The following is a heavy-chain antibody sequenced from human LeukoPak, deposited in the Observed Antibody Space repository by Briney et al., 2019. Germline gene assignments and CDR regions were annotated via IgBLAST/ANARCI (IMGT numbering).Heavy chain of an antibody. CDR2: IIPIFGTA. Sequence: GASVKVSCKASGGTFSSYAISWVRQAPGQGLEWMGGIIPIFGTANYAQKFQGRVTITTDESTSTAYMELSSLRSEDTAVYYCARVTQGRWLQFDYWGQGTLVTVSS. D-gene: IGHD5-24*01. CDR1: GGTFSSYA. J-gene: IGHJ4*02. V-gene: IGHV1-69*05. CDR3: ARVTQGRWLQFDY.